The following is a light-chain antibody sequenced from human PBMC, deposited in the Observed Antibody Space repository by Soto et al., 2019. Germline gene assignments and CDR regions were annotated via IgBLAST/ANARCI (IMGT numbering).Light chain of an antibody. CDR1: QSVSKY. CDR2: GAS. J-gene: IGKJ1*01. Sequence: EIGLTQSPGTLALSPGEGATLSCRASQSVSKYLAWYQQKPGKAPRLLIYGASSRSTGIPDSFSGSGSGTVSTLTISRLEPDDVAVYYSQQYGGSPQTFGQGTKVEIK. CDR3: QQYGGSPQT. V-gene: IGKV3-20*01.